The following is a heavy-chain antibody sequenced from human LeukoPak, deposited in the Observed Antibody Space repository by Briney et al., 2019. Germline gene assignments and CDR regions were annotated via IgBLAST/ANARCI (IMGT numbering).Heavy chain of an antibody. CDR2: ISYDGSNK. Sequence: GGSLRLSCAASGFTFSSYAMHWVRQAPGKGLEWVAVISYDGSNKYYADSVKGRFTISRDNSKNTLYLQMNSLRAEDTAVYYCAKDSSGWSHIYMDVWGKGTTVTVSS. V-gene: IGHV3-30*04. CDR1: GFTFSSYA. CDR3: AKDSSGWSHIYMDV. D-gene: IGHD6-19*01. J-gene: IGHJ6*03.